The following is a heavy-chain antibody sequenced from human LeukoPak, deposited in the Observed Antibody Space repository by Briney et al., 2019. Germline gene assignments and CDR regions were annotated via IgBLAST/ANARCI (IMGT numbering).Heavy chain of an antibody. CDR3: VKGSSSPDY. Sequence: GGSLRLSCGASGFTFRSYAMSWVRQAPGKGLEWVSIIGGSGTFYADSVKGRFTISRDNSKNTVYLQMDSLRVEDTAIYYCVKGSSSPDYWGQGTLVTVSS. CDR1: GFTFRSYA. J-gene: IGHJ4*02. V-gene: IGHV3-23*01. CDR2: IGGSGT.